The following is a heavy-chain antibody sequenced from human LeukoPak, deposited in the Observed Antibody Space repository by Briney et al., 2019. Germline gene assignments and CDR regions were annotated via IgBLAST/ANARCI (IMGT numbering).Heavy chain of an antibody. D-gene: IGHD1-26*01. Sequence: ASVKVSCKASGYTFTGYYMQWVRQAPGQGLEWMGRINPDSGGTNYARKLQDRVTMTRDTAITTAYMELSSLRSDDTAVYYCARGIVGATDLDYWGQGTLVTVSS. CDR2: INPDSGGT. CDR3: ARGIVGATDLDY. CDR1: GYTFTGYY. V-gene: IGHV1-2*06. J-gene: IGHJ4*02.